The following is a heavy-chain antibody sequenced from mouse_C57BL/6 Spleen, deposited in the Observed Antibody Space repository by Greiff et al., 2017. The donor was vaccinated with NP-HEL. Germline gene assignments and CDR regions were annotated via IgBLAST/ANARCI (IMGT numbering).Heavy chain of an antibody. J-gene: IGHJ4*01. CDR2: IDPENGDT. D-gene: IGHD1-1*01. V-gene: IGHV14-4*01. Sequence: VQLQQPGTELVKPGASVKLSCKASGYTFTSYWMHWVKQRPEQGLEWIGWIDPENGDTEYASKFQGKATITADTSSNTAYLQLSSLTSEDTAVYYCTTKDYYGGAMDYWGQGTSVTVSS. CDR3: TTKDYYGGAMDY. CDR1: GYTFTSYW.